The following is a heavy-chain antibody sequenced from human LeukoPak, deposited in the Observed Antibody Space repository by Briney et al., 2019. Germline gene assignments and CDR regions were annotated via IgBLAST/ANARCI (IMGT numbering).Heavy chain of an antibody. CDR1: GFTISTYA. CDR2: ITSSGATT. V-gene: IGHV3-23*01. CDR3: AKEFIAGDGHVDCDS. J-gene: IGHJ4*02. Sequence: PGGSLRLSCAASGFTISTYAMTWVRQAPGKGLEWVSSITSSGATTYYADSVKGRFTISRDISKNTLYRQMNSLTAEDSAVYYCAKEFIAGDGHVDCDSWGQGTLVTVSS. D-gene: IGHD5-24*01.